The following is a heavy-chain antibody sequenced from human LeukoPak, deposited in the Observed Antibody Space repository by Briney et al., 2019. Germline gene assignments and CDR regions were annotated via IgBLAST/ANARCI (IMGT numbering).Heavy chain of an antibody. CDR1: GFTFSSFA. CDR2: FDGNGPNT. Sequence: GGSLRLSWAASGFTFSSFAMTWVRQAPGKGLEWVSGFDGNGPNTYYADSVKGRWTISRDNSRNTLYLEMNSLRPEDTAIYYCAKPRTTGLGWAQFDYWGQGSLVTVSS. V-gene: IGHV3-23*01. J-gene: IGHJ4*02. CDR3: AKPRTTGLGWAQFDY. D-gene: IGHD2-8*02.